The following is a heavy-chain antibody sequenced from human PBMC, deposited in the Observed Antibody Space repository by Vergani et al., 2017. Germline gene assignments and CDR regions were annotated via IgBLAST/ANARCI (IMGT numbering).Heavy chain of an antibody. CDR1: GYSISSGYY. CDR3: ARGELVPYYYYYGMDV. J-gene: IGHJ6*02. V-gene: IGHV4-38-2*02. CDR2: VFHSGST. Sequence: QVQLQESGPGLVKPSETLSLTCTVSGYSISSGYYWGWIRQPPGKGLEWVATVFHSGSTYYNPSLRRRVTMSIETTKNQFSLKLSTLTAADTAVYYCARGELVPYYYYYGMDVWGQGTTVTVSS. D-gene: IGHD6-13*01.